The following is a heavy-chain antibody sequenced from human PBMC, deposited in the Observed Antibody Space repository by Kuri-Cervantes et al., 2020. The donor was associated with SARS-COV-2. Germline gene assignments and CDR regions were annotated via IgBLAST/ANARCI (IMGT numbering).Heavy chain of an antibody. D-gene: IGHD3-22*01. J-gene: IGHJ6*02. V-gene: IGHV3-33*08. CDR3: ARDPYYYDSTVLDV. CDR1: GFTFSSYG. CDR2: IWYDGSNK. Sequence: GGSLRLSCAASGFTFSSYGMHWVRQAPGKGLEWVAVIWYDGSNKYYADSVKGRFTISRDNSKNTLYLQMNSLRAEDTAVYYCARDPYYYDSTVLDVRGQGTTVTVSS.